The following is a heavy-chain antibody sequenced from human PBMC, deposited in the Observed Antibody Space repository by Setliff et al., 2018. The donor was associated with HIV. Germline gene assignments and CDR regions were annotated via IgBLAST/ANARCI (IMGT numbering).Heavy chain of an antibody. V-gene: IGHV1-3*01. CDR3: ARGSCSGCYLSDY. CDR1: GYTFTRYN. D-gene: IGHD6-19*01. CDR2: INAGDDNT. Sequence: ASVKVSCKASGYTFTRYNIHWVRQAPGQRLEWMGYINAGDDNTRYSEKFQGRVTITRDTSANAAYMELSSLRSEDTAVYYCARGSCSGCYLSDYWGLGTLVTVSS. J-gene: IGHJ4*02.